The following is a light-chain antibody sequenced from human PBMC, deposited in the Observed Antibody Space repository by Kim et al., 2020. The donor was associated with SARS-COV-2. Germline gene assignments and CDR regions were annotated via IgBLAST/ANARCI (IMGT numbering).Light chain of an antibody. Sequence: EIELTQSPGTLSVPPGERATLSCRASQSVTSNLVWYQKRPGQAPSLLIYGASARAAAIPARFTGSGFGTEFTLTISGLQSEDSAVYYCQQYNNWPWTFGQGTKVDIK. CDR2: GAS. V-gene: IGKV3-15*01. CDR3: QQYNNWPWT. CDR1: QSVTSN. J-gene: IGKJ1*01.